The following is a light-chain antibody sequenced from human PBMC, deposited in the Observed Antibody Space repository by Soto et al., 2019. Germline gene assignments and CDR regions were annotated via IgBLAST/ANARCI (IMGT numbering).Light chain of an antibody. CDR1: QSVSSSY. CDR2: GAS. V-gene: IGKV3-20*01. Sequence: IEFTHSTRILSMTQGERPTLSCMASQSVSSSYLAWYQQKPGEAPRLLIYGASNRHTGIPDRFSGSGSGTDFTVTISRLEPEDFAEYYCQQYGSSGTCGKGTIV. CDR3: QQYGSSGT. J-gene: IGKJ1*01.